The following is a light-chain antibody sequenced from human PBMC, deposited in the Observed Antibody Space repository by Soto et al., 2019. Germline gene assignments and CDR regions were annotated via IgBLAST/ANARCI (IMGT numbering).Light chain of an antibody. J-gene: IGKJ1*01. Sequence: EIVLTQSPGTLSLSPGERATLSCRASQTVSSTYLAWYQQKPGQAPRLLIYGSTARATGIPDRFSGSGSGTDFTLTISNLEPEDFAVYYCQQYGYPPRTFGQGTNVDIK. CDR1: QTVSSTY. CDR3: QQYGYPPRT. CDR2: GST. V-gene: IGKV3-20*01.